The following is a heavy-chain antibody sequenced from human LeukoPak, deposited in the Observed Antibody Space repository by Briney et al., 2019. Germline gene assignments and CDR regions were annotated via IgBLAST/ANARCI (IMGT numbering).Heavy chain of an antibody. CDR1: GFTFSSHY. J-gene: IGHJ3*02. D-gene: IGHD2-21*01. Sequence: GGSLRLSCAASGFTFSSHYMSWVRQAPGKGLEWVANVNQDGGVNYYVDSVRGRFTISRDNAKNSLYLQMNSLRAEDTAVYYCARESVIHSGCGRDDAFDIWGQGRMVTVSS. CDR2: VNQDGGVN. CDR3: ARESVIHSGCGRDDAFDI. V-gene: IGHV3-7*01.